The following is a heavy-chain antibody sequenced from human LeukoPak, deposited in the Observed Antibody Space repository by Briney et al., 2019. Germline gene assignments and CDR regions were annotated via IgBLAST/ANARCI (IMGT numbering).Heavy chain of an antibody. CDR1: GFTFSTYA. V-gene: IGHV3-30-3*01. CDR2: ISFDENNR. Sequence: GRSLRLSCAASGFTFSTYALHWVRQAPGKGLEWVATISFDENNRYYADSVKGRFTISRDNSKNTLYLQMSSLRAEDTAVYYCAKGGIAARPFDPWGQGTLVTVSS. J-gene: IGHJ5*02. D-gene: IGHD6-6*01. CDR3: AKGGIAARPFDP.